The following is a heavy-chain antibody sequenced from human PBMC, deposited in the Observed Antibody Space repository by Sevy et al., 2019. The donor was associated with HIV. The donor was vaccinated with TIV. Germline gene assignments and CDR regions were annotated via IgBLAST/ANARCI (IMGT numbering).Heavy chain of an antibody. Sequence: GGSLRLSCTASGFTVNTNYMSWVRQAPEKGLEWVSVIYSGGSTYYADSVKGRFTISRDNSKNTVYLQMNSLRAEDTAVYYCARFSGGSKGTAFVYWGQGTLVTVSS. CDR3: ARFSGGSKGTAFVY. CDR2: IYSGGST. J-gene: IGHJ4*02. CDR1: GFTVNTNY. D-gene: IGHD2-15*01. V-gene: IGHV3-53*01.